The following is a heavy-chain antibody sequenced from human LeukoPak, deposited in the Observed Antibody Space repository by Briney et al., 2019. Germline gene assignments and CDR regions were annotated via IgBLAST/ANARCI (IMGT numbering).Heavy chain of an antibody. CDR1: GGTFSSYA. V-gene: IGHV1-69*05. CDR2: IVPIFGTA. Sequence: ASVKVSCKASGGTFSSYAISWVRQAPGQGLEWMGRIVPIFGTANYAQKFQGRVTITTDESTSTAYMELSSLRSQDTVVYYCACDSYHYDFWSGPLVYWGQGTLVTVSS. D-gene: IGHD3-3*01. CDR3: ACDSYHYDFWSGPLVY. J-gene: IGHJ4*02.